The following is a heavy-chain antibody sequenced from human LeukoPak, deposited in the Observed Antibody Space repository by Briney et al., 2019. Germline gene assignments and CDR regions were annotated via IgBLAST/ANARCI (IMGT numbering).Heavy chain of an antibody. J-gene: IGHJ3*02. V-gene: IGHV4-38-2*02. CDR3: AREAGGPQLVYAFDI. D-gene: IGHD6-13*01. Sequence: SETLSLTCTVSGYSISSGYSWGWIRQPPGKGLEWIGRMYTSGATNYNPSLKSRVTISVDTSKNQFSLKLSSVTAADTAVYYCAREAGGPQLVYAFDIWGQGTMVTVSS. CDR1: GYSISSGYS. CDR2: MYTSGAT.